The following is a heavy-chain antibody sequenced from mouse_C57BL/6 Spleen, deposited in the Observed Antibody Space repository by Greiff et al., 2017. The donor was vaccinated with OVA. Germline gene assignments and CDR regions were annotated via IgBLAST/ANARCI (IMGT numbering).Heavy chain of an antibody. Sequence: VQLQQSGAELVRPGASVKLSCTASGFNIKDDYMHWVKQRPEQGLEWIGWIDPENGDTEYASKVQGKATITADTSSNTAYLQLSSLTSEDTAVYYCTLYHNPVWCAYWGQGTLVTVSA. J-gene: IGHJ3*01. V-gene: IGHV14-4*01. CDR2: IDPENGDT. CDR1: GFNIKDDY. CDR3: TLYHNPVWCAY. D-gene: IGHD1-3*01.